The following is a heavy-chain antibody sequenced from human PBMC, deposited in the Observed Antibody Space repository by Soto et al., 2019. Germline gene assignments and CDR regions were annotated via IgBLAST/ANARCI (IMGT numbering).Heavy chain of an antibody. CDR3: ANPDWVTSGSSHFYGTDV. CDR2: ISGGTT. V-gene: IGHV3-23*01. D-gene: IGHD1-26*01. J-gene: IGHJ6*02. CDR1: GSTFSSDV. Sequence: EVQLLESGGGLVQPGGSLRLSCVASGSTFSSDVMSWVRQAPGKGLEWVSGISGGTTYYADSVQGRFTISRDDFKNTLVLPMNSLRAEDTALQRGANPDWVTSGSSHFYGTDVWGQGTTVTVSS.